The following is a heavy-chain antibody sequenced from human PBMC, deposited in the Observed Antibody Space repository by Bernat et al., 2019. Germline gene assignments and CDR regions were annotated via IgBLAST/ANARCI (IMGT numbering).Heavy chain of an antibody. Sequence: QVQLVESGGCLVQPGRSLRLSCAASGFTFSSYSIHWVRQAPGKALDWVAVILYDGSNKYFADSVKGRFTISRDNSKNPLYLQMNILRAEDTAVYYCARDRRGGSSWFTNSAFDSWGQGTLVTVSS. V-gene: IGHV3-30-3*01. D-gene: IGHD6-13*01. CDR1: GFTFSSYS. CDR3: ARDRRGGSSWFTNSAFDS. J-gene: IGHJ4*02. CDR2: ILYDGSNK.